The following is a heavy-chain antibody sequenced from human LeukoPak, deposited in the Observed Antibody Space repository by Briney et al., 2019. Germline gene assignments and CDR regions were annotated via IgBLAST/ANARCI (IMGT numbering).Heavy chain of an antibody. D-gene: IGHD3-3*01. CDR3: ARYTDYDLSC. CDR1: GYTFSSYW. Sequence: SGGSLRLSCAASGYTFSSYWMSWVRQAPGKGLEWLANIKQDGSEKYYVDSVKGRFTISRDNPKNSLFLQMNSLRAEDTAVYYCARYTDYDLSCWGQGTLVTAS. J-gene: IGHJ4*02. V-gene: IGHV3-7*01. CDR2: IKQDGSEK.